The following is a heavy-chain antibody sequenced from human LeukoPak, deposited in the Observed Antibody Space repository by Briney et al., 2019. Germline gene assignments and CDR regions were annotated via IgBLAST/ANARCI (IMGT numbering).Heavy chain of an antibody. CDR2: ISYDGSNK. CDR1: GFTFSSYA. CDR3: AREFDQLHDY. J-gene: IGHJ4*02. V-gene: IGHV3-30*04. Sequence: GGSLRLSCAASGFTFSSYAMHWVRQAPGKGLKWVAVISYDGSNKYYADSVKGRFTISRDNSKNTLYLQMNSLRAEDTAVYYCAREFDQLHDYWGQGTLVTVSS. D-gene: IGHD2-2*01.